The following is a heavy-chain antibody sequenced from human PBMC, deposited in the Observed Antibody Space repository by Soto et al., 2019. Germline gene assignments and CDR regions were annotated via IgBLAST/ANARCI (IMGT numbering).Heavy chain of an antibody. J-gene: IGHJ4*02. Sequence: SETLSLTCPGSGGSLRSYYWSWIRPPPGKGLEWIGYIYYSGSTNSNPSLKSRVTISVDTSKNQFSLKLSSVTAADTAVYYCARANYDILTGYPTPLDYWGQGPLVTVSS. V-gene: IGHV4-59*01. CDR1: GGSLRSYY. D-gene: IGHD3-9*01. CDR2: IYYSGST. CDR3: ARANYDILTGYPTPLDY.